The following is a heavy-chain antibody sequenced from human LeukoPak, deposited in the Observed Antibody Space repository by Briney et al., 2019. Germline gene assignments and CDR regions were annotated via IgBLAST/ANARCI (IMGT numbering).Heavy chain of an antibody. J-gene: IGHJ4*02. CDR2: INHSGST. CDR3: ARGAESKILWFGELPFDY. D-gene: IGHD3-10*01. V-gene: IGHV4-39*07. Sequence: SETLSLTCTVPGGSIRSSYYYWGWIRQPPGKGLEWIGEINHSGSTNYNPSLKSRVTISVDTSKNQFSLKLSSVTAADTAVYYCARGAESKILWFGELPFDYWGQGTLVTVSS. CDR1: GGSIRSSYYY.